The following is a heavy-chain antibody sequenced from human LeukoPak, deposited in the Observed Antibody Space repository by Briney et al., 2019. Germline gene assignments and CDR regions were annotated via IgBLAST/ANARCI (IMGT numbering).Heavy chain of an antibody. Sequence: PGGSLRLSCAASGFTFSSYAMTWVRQAPGRGLEWVATISHSSGSTYYADSVKGRVTISRDNSKNTLHLQMNSLRVEDTAIYYCAKDPVEYSSSSGNLVDYWGQGTLVTVSS. D-gene: IGHD6-6*01. CDR3: AKDPVEYSSSSGNLVDY. V-gene: IGHV3-23*01. J-gene: IGHJ4*02. CDR1: GFTFSSYA. CDR2: ISHSSGST.